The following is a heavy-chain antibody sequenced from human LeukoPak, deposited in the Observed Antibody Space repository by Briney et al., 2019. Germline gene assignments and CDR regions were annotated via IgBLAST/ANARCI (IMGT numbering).Heavy chain of an antibody. CDR1: GFTVSSNY. D-gene: IGHD3-22*01. CDR2: IYSGGST. CDR3: ARDKEHYYDSSGYYPGAFDI. J-gene: IGHJ3*02. Sequence: GGSLRLSCAASGFTVSSNYMSWVRQAPGKGLEWVSVIYSGGSTYYADSVKGRFTISRDNSKNTLYPQMNSLRAEDTAVYYCARDKEHYYDSSGYYPGAFDIWGQGTMVTVSS. V-gene: IGHV3-53*01.